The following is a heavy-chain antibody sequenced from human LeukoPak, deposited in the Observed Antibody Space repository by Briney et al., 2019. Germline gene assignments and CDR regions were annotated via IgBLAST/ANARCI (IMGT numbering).Heavy chain of an antibody. V-gene: IGHV4-4*07. CDR2: IYTSGST. Sequence: SETLSLTCTVSGGSISSYYWSWIRQPAGKGLEWIGRIYTSGSTNYNPSLKSRVTMSVDTSKNQFSLKLTSITAADTAVYYCARPLHYGDYGYWGQGTLVTVSS. CDR1: GGSISSYY. CDR3: ARPLHYGDYGY. D-gene: IGHD4-17*01. J-gene: IGHJ4*02.